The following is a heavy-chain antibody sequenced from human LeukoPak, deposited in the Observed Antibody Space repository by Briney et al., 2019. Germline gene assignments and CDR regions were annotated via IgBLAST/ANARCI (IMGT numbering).Heavy chain of an antibody. D-gene: IGHD1-26*01. CDR1: GFTFKNYA. CDR3: AKDSDISGCFDY. CDR2: VSGSGSDT. V-gene: IGHV3-23*01. J-gene: IGHJ4*02. Sequence: GGSPRLSCAASGFTFKNYAMNWVRQAPGKGPEWVARVSGSGSDTFYADSVRGRFTISRDNSKNTLYLQMSSLRAEDTATCYCAKDSDISGCFDYWGPGTPVTVSS.